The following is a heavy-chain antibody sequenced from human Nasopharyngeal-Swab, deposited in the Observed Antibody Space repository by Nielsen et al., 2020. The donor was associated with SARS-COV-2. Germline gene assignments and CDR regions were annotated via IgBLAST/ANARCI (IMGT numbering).Heavy chain of an antibody. V-gene: IGHV5-10-1*01. D-gene: IGHD6-19*01. J-gene: IGHJ2*01. CDR2: IDPSDSYT. CDR3: ARRSAARSFDFDL. CDR1: GYSFTSYW. Sequence: GESLKISCKGSGYSFTSYWISWVRQMPGKGLEWMGRIDPSDSYTNYSPSFQGRVTISADKSISTAYLQWSSLKASDTAMYYCARRSAARSFDFDLWGRGTLVTVSS.